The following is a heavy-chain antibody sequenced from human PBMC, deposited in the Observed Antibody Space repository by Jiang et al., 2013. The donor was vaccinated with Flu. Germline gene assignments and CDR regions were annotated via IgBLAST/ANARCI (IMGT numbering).Heavy chain of an antibody. V-gene: IGHV3-30-3*01. D-gene: IGHD4-17*01. CDR1: SRFA. Sequence: SRFAMYWVRQAPGKGLEWVALISYDGSNKYYADSVKGRFTISRDSSTLYLQMNSLRPEDTAVYYCARDPLPTYDDYGISYYFYGMDVWGQGTTVTVSS. J-gene: IGHJ6*02. CDR3: ARDPLPTYDDYGISYYFYGMDV. CDR2: ISYDGSNK.